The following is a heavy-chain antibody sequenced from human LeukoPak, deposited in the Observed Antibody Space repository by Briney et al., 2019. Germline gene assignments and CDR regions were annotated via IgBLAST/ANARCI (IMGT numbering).Heavy chain of an antibody. Sequence: SETLSLTCTVSGGSIRSYYWSWIRQPPGKGLEWIGYIYYSGSTNYNPSLKSRVTISVDTSKNQFSLKLSSVTAADTAVYYCARQNYCSGGSCYVDYWGQGTLVTVSS. CDR3: ARQNYCSGGSCYVDY. CDR1: GGSIRSYY. J-gene: IGHJ4*02. CDR2: IYYSGST. D-gene: IGHD2-15*01. V-gene: IGHV4-59*01.